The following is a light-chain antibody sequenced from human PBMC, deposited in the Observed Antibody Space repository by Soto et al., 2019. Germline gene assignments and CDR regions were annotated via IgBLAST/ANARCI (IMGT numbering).Light chain of an antibody. J-gene: IGKJ5*01. CDR1: QAISSY. CDR3: QQVKSYPIT. Sequence: IQLTQSPSFLSSSFGDRVTITCRASQAISSYLAWYQQKQGKAPKLLIYGASTLQSGVPSRFSGSVSGTEGTLTISSLQKEDGSTYYCQQVKSYPITFGQGTRLEIK. V-gene: IGKV1-9*01. CDR2: GAS.